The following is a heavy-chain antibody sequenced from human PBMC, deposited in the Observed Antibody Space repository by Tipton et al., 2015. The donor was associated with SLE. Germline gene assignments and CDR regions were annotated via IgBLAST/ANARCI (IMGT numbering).Heavy chain of an antibody. J-gene: IGHJ3*01. CDR1: GDSISSSGHY. CDR2: IYYSGIT. D-gene: IGHD3-22*01. V-gene: IGHV4-39*07. Sequence: TLSLTCTVSGDSISSSGHYWGWIRRPPGKGLESIGYIYYSGITYYNPSLKSRVTISVDKSKNQFSLKLNSVTTADTAVYYCATVDYFDSGDAFDFWGQGTMVTVSS. CDR3: ATVDYFDSGDAFDF.